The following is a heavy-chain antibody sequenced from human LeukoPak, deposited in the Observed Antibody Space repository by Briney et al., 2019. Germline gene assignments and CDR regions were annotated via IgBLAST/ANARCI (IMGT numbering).Heavy chain of an antibody. CDR3: AKDPGYSSGWFYYYYYGMDV. CDR1: GFTFSSYG. J-gene: IGHJ6*02. V-gene: IGHV3-30*02. CDR2: IWYDGSNK. Sequence: GGSLRLSCAASGFTFSSYGMHWVRQAPGKGLEWVAVIWYDGSNKYYADSVKGRFTISRDNSKNTLYLQMNSLRAEDTAVYYCAKDPGYSSGWFYYYYYGMDVWGQGTTVTVSS. D-gene: IGHD6-19*01.